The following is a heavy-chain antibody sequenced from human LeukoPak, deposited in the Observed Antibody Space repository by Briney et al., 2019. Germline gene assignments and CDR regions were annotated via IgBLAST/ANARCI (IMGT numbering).Heavy chain of an antibody. CDR3: ARSGDSHVYYFDY. Sequence: PSETLSLTCSVSGGSISTYYWNWIRQPPGKGLEWIGYKTYSGITNYNPSLKSRITISIDTSKNQFSLKLSSVTAADTAVYYCARSGDSHVYYFDYRGKGTPVTVSS. CDR2: KTYSGIT. CDR1: GGSISTYY. V-gene: IGHV4-59*08. J-gene: IGHJ4*02. D-gene: IGHD1-26*01.